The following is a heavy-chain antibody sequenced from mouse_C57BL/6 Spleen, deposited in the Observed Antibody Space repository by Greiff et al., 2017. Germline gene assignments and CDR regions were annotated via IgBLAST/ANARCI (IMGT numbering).Heavy chain of an antibody. CDR3: ARKFITTVVATDYFDY. Sequence: VQLQQSGAELARPGASVKMSCKASGYTFTSYTMHWVKQRPGQGLEWIGYINPSSGYTKYNQKFKDKATLTADKSSSTAYMQLSSLTSEDSAVYYCARKFITTVVATDYFDYWGQGTTRTVSS. V-gene: IGHV1-4*01. J-gene: IGHJ2*01. D-gene: IGHD1-1*01. CDR2: INPSSGYT. CDR1: GYTFTSYT.